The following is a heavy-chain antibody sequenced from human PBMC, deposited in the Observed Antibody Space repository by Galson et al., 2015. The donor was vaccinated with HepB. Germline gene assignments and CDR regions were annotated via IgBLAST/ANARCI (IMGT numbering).Heavy chain of an antibody. D-gene: IGHD1-26*01. V-gene: IGHV6-1*01. CDR3: ARGGGWGFNS. Sequence: CAISGDSVSSNTAAWNWIRQSPSRGLEWLGRTCYRSKWYNEYASSVESRISVSPDTSKNKFSLQLNSVTPEDTVVYYCARGGGWGFNSWGQGTLVTVSS. J-gene: IGHJ5*02. CDR2: TCYRSKWYN. CDR1: GDSVSSNTAA.